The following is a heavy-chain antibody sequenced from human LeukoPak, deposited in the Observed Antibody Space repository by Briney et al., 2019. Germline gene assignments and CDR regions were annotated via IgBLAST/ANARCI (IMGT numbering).Heavy chain of an antibody. J-gene: IGHJ4*02. D-gene: IGHD3-16*01. CDR1: GFRVSSPY. CDR2: IYSGGST. V-gene: IGHV3-53*01. Sequence: GGSPTLDYADTGFRVSSPYLSWVCQDLACGLEWVSVIYSGGSTYYADSVKGRFTISRDNSKNTLYLQVNSLRAEDTAVYYCAKGGNGPFDYWGQGTLVTVSS. CDR3: AKGGNGPFDY.